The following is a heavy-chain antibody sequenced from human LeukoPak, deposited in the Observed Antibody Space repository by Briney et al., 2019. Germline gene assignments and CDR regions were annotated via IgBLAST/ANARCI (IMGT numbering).Heavy chain of an antibody. CDR2: INSDGSTI. Sequence: AGGSLRLSCAASGFTFSSYWGHWVRQAPGKGLEWVARINSDGSTINHADSVRGRFTISRDNAENTLYLQMSSLRAEDTAIYFCARAAYYRFDYWGQGTLVTVSS. V-gene: IGHV3-74*01. D-gene: IGHD1-26*01. CDR3: ARAAYYRFDY. CDR1: GFTFSSYW. J-gene: IGHJ4*02.